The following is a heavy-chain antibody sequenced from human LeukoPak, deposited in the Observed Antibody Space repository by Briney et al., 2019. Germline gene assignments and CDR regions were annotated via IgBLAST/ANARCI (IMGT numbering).Heavy chain of an antibody. CDR2: LYSGGTT. Sequence: GGSLRLSCAASGFSVSSDYMTWVRQAPGKGLDWVSVLYSGGTTVYADSVKGRFTISRDNSKNTLYLQMNSLRAEDTAVYYCANWDASHSSGWYDYRGQGTLVTVSS. V-gene: IGHV3-53*01. CDR3: ANWDASHSSGWYDY. J-gene: IGHJ4*02. CDR1: GFSVSSDY. D-gene: IGHD6-19*01.